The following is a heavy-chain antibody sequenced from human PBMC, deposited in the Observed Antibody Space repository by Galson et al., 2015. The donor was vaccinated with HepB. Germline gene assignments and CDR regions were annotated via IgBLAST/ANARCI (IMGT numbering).Heavy chain of an antibody. V-gene: IGHV3-7*01. CDR1: GFSFSSYW. D-gene: IGHD3-3*01. CDR3: AREQFYDFWSSYYGMDV. CDR2: IKKDGSEK. J-gene: IGHJ6*02. Sequence: PRLSCAGSGFSFSSYWMSWVRQAPGKGLEWVANIKKDGSEKDYVGSVKGRFTISRDNAKNSLYLQMNSLRTEDTAVYYCAREQFYDFWSSYYGMDVWGQGTTVTVS.